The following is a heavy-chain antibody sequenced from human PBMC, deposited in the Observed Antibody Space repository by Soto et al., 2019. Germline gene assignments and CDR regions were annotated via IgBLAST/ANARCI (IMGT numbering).Heavy chain of an antibody. V-gene: IGHV4-30-4*01. Sequence: SETLSLTCTVSGGSISSGHYYWSWIRQPPGKGLEWIAYIYYSGSTYYNPSLKSRVTISVDTSKNQFSLKLGSVTAADTAVYYCVRNEYTYDPYYFDFWGQGSLVTVSS. CDR1: GGSISSGHYY. CDR2: IYYSGST. J-gene: IGHJ4*02. CDR3: VRNEYTYDPYYFDF. D-gene: IGHD5-18*01.